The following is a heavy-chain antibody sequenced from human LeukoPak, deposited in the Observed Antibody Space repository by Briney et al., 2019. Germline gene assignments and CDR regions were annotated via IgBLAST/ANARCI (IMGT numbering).Heavy chain of an antibody. CDR2: TRSKAYGGTT. J-gene: IGHJ4*02. Sequence: SLRLSCTASGFTFGDYAMSWIRQAPGKGLEWVGFTRSKAYGGTTEYAASVKGRFTISRDDSKSIAYLQMNSLKTEDTAVYYCTRPIYDFWRERDYWGQGTLVTVSS. CDR1: GFTFGDYA. D-gene: IGHD3-3*01. CDR3: TRPIYDFWRERDY. V-gene: IGHV3-49*03.